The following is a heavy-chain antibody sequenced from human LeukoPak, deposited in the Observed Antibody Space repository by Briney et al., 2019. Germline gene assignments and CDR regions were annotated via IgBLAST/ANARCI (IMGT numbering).Heavy chain of an antibody. J-gene: IGHJ5*02. V-gene: IGHV5-51*01. D-gene: IGHD3-10*01. CDR3: VVLQTGASSARWFDP. CDR1: GYSFTNYW. Sequence: GESLKISCKGSGYSFTNYWIAWGRQMPGKGLEWMGIIYPGDSDTRYSPSFQGQVTITADKSITSAYLQWSSLNSSAARMYYSVVLQTGASSARWFDPWGQGTLVTVSS. CDR2: IYPGDSDT.